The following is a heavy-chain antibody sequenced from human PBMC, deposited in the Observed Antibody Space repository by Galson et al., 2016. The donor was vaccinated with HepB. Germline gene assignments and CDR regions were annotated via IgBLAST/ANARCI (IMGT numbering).Heavy chain of an antibody. CDR3: TSAVNGLFWFGP. D-gene: IGHD3-9*01. V-gene: IGHV5-51*01. Sequence: QSGAEVKKPGESLKISCKASGDIFTSHWIGWVRQMPGKGLEWMGIIHAADSHTKYSPSFQGRVTISTDNSIDTAYLQWSSLKASDTAMYYCTSAVNGLFWFGPWGQGTLVTVSS. J-gene: IGHJ5*02. CDR2: IHAADSHT. CDR1: GDIFTSHW.